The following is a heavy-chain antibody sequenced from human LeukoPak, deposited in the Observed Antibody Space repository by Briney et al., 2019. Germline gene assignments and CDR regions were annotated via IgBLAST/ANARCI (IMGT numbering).Heavy chain of an antibody. CDR1: GFTVSSNY. D-gene: IGHD3-10*01. J-gene: IGHJ4*02. CDR3: ETVGVWFGELPFDY. CDR2: IYTGGST. Sequence: PGGSLKLSCAASGFTVSSNYMSWVRQAPGKGLEWVSVIYTGGSTYYAGSVKGRFTISRDNSKNTLYLRMNSLRAEDTAVYYCETVGVWFGELPFDYWGQGTLVTVSS. V-gene: IGHV3-66*01.